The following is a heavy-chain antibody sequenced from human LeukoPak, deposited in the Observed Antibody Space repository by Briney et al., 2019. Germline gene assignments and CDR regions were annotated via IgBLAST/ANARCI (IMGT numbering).Heavy chain of an antibody. Sequence: GGSLRLSCAASGFTFSTYWMSWVRQAPGKGLEWVANIKEDGSEKYYGDSVKGRFTISRDNAKNSLYLEMNSLRVEDTVCNYCARDVIGNQWGKGTLVTASS. V-gene: IGHV3-7*01. CDR1: GFTFSTYW. CDR3: ARDVIGNQ. D-gene: IGHD4-23*01. CDR2: IKEDGSEK. J-gene: IGHJ4*02.